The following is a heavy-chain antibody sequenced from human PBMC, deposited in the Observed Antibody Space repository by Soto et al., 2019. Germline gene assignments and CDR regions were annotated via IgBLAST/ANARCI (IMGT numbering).Heavy chain of an antibody. CDR1: GGSISSYY. CDR2: IYYSGST. D-gene: IGHD6-13*01. V-gene: IGHV4-59*01. CDR3: ARAESSLYYFDY. J-gene: IGHJ4*02. Sequence: SETLSLTCTVSGGSISSYYWSWIRQPPGKGLEWIGYIYYSGSTNYNPSLKSRVTTSVDMSKNQFSLRLSSVTAADTAVYYCARAESSLYYFDYWGLGTLVTVSS.